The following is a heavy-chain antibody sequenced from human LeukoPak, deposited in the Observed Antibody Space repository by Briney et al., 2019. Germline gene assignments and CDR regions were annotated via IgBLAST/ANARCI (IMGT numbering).Heavy chain of an antibody. CDR3: ARETYSSGGSYYFDY. J-gene: IGHJ4*02. CDR1: GGSISSYY. V-gene: IGHV4-4*07. Sequence: SETLSLTCTVSGGSISSYYWSWIRQPAGKGLEWIGRIYTSGSTNYNPPLKSRVTMSVDTSKNQFSLKLSSVTAADTAVYYCARETYSSGGSYYFDYWGQGTLVTVSS. CDR2: IYTSGST. D-gene: IGHD6-25*01.